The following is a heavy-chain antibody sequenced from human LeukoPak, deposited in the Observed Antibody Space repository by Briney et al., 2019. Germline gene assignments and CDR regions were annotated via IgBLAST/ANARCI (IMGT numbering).Heavy chain of an antibody. Sequence: SETLSLTCTVSGASISSYYWSWIRQPAGKGLEWIGRIYSSRSIYNPSLKSRVTMSVDTSKNQFSLKLSSVTAADMAVYYCARAAGRDTTSGLDFDYWGQGILVTVSS. CDR3: ARAAGRDTTSGLDFDY. J-gene: IGHJ4*02. CDR1: GASISSYY. CDR2: IYSSRS. D-gene: IGHD1-26*01. V-gene: IGHV4-4*07.